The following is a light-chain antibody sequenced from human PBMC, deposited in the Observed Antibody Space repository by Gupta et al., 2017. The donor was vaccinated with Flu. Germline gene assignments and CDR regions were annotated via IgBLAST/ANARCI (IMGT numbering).Light chain of an antibody. CDR3: QQRDSTTWT. V-gene: IGKV1-39*01. CDR2: TAS. CDR1: QSISIY. Sequence: DIQMTQSPSSLSASVGDRVTIACRASQSISIYLNWYQQKPGKAPKLLIYTASSLQSGVPSRFSGSGSGTDFILTINRLQPEDSATYYCQQRDSTTWTFGQGTKVEIK. J-gene: IGKJ1*01.